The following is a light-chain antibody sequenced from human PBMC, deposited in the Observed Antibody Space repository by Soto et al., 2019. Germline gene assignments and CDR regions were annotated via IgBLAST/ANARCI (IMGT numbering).Light chain of an antibody. J-gene: IGLJ2*01. Sequence: QSALTQPPSASGSPGQSVTISCTGTSSDVGGYNDVSWYQQHPGKAPKLMIYEVSKRPSGVPDRFSGSKSGNTASLTVSGLQAEDAADYYCSSYAGSNNLVFGGGTKLTVL. CDR1: SSDVGGYND. V-gene: IGLV2-8*01. CDR2: EVS. CDR3: SSYAGSNNLV.